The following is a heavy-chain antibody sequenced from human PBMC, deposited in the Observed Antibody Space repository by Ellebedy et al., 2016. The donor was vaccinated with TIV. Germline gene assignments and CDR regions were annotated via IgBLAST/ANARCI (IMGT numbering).Heavy chain of an antibody. J-gene: IGHJ4*02. CDR1: GYTFTSYY. CDR3: ARGDKYYYDSSGYYYTY. V-gene: IGHV1-46*01. D-gene: IGHD3-22*01. CDR2: INPSAGST. Sequence: ASVKVSCKASGYTFTSYYMYWVRQAPGQGLEWMGIINPSAGSTNYAQRFQGRVTMTRDTSTSTVYMELSSLRSEDTAVYYCARGDKYYYDSSGYYYTYWGQGTLVTVSS.